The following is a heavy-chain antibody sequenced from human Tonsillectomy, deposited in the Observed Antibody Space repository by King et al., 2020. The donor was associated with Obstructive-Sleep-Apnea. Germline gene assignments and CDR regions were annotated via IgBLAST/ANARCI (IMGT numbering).Heavy chain of an antibody. CDR3: AKEGYCSSTSCSYYYYYGMDV. CDR1: GFTFSSYA. J-gene: IGHJ6*02. D-gene: IGHD2-2*01. V-gene: IGHV3-23*04. CDR2: ISGSGGST. Sequence: VQLVESGGGLVQPGGSLRLSCAASGFTFSSYAMSWVRQAPGKGLEWVSAISGSGGSTYYADSVKGRFTSSRDNSKNTLYLQMNSLRAEDTAVYYCAKEGYCSSTSCSYYYYYGMDVWGQGTTVTVSS.